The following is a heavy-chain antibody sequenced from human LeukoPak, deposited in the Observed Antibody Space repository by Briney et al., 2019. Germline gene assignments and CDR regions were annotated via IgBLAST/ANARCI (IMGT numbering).Heavy chain of an antibody. D-gene: IGHD5-12*01. V-gene: IGHV3-48*03. J-gene: IGHJ4*02. CDR3: ARDGSGYDLNYFDY. Sequence: GGSLRLSCTVSGFTFGDHAMSWVRQAPGKGLEWVSYISSSGSTIYYADSVKGRFTISRDNAKNSLYLQMNSLRAEDTAVYYCARDGSGYDLNYFDYWGQGTLVAVSS. CDR2: ISSSGSTI. CDR1: GFTFGDHA.